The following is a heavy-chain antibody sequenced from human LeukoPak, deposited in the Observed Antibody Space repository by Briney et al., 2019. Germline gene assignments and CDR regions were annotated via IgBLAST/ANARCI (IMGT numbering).Heavy chain of an antibody. D-gene: IGHD3-16*01. Sequence: GGSLRLSCAASGLTFSNYWMDWVRQAPGKGLEWVANIKQDGSEKNYVDSVKGRFIISRDNAKNSLYLQMNTLRGDDTAVYYCARDGFGTGSNWGQGTLVTVSS. V-gene: IGHV3-7*03. CDR3: ARDGFGTGSN. J-gene: IGHJ4*02. CDR2: IKQDGSEK. CDR1: GLTFSNYW.